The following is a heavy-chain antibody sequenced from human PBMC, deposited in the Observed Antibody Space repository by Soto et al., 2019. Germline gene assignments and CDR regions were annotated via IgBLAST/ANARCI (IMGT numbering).Heavy chain of an antibody. J-gene: IGHJ4*02. Sequence: SETLSLTCTVSGGSISSGDYYWSWIRQPPGKGLEWIGYIYYSGSTYYNPSLKSRVTISVDTSKNQFSLKLSSVTAADTAVYYCARSLYGSGSYMFDYWGQGTLVTVSS. CDR2: IYYSGST. CDR1: GGSISSGDYY. CDR3: ARSLYGSGSYMFDY. V-gene: IGHV4-30-4*01. D-gene: IGHD3-10*01.